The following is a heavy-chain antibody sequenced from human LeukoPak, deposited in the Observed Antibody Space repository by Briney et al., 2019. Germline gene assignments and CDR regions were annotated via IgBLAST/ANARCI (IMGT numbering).Heavy chain of an antibody. CDR3: ARCFVYYYYMDV. Sequence: EASVKVSCKASGYTFTSYGISWVRQAPGQGLEWMGWINPNSGGTNYAQKFQGRVTMTRDTSISTAYMELSRLRSDDTAVYYCARCFVYYYYMDVWGKGTTVTVSS. CDR1: GYTFTSYG. D-gene: IGHD3-10*02. V-gene: IGHV1-2*02. J-gene: IGHJ6*03. CDR2: INPNSGGT.